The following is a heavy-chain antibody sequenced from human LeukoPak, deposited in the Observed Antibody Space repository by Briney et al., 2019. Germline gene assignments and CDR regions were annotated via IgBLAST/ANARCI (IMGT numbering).Heavy chain of an antibody. CDR3: ARRRGLKQQLVYFDY. D-gene: IGHD6-13*01. Sequence: SETLSLTCTVSGGSITTYYWSWIRQPPGKGLEWIVYMFHSGTPRYNPSLQSRVTISADTSKNQFSLNVRSTTAADTAVYYCARRRGLKQQLVYFDYWGQGTLATVSS. CDR1: GGSITTYY. CDR2: MFHSGTP. J-gene: IGHJ4*02. V-gene: IGHV4-59*08.